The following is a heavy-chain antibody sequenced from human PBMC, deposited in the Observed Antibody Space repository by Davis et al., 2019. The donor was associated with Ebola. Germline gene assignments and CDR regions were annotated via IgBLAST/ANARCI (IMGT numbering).Heavy chain of an antibody. D-gene: IGHD2-21*02. J-gene: IGHJ4*02. CDR1: GFTFSSYW. V-gene: IGHV3-7*03. CDR2: IKQDGSEK. Sequence: GESLKISCAASGFTFSSYWMSWVRQAPGEGLEWVANIKQDGSEKYYADSVKGRFTISRDNAKNSLYLQMNSLTEDTAVYYCATFVRFGTARGYFDNWGQGTLVTVST. CDR3: ATFVRFGTARGYFDN.